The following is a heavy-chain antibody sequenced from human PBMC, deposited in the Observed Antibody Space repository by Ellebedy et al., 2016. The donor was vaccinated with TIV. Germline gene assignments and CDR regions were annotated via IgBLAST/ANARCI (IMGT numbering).Heavy chain of an antibody. V-gene: IGHV3-48*02. CDR1: GFTFSSYS. CDR3: ARGPLYGDYPYWFDP. D-gene: IGHD4-17*01. J-gene: IGHJ5*02. Sequence: GESLKISXAASGFTFSSYSMNWVRQAPGKGLEWVSYISSSSSTIYYADSVKGRFTISRDNAKNSLYLQMNSLRDEDTAVYYCARGPLYGDYPYWFDPWGQGTLVTVSS. CDR2: ISSSSSTI.